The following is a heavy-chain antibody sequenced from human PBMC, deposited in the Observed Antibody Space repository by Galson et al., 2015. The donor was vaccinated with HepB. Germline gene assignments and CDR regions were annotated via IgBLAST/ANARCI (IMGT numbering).Heavy chain of an antibody. Sequence: SLRLSCAASGFPVSSYYMSWVRQAPGKGLEWVSLIYSGGSTDYADSVKGRFTISRESSKNTLYLKMNSLRAEDTAVYYCARQAITGTDSFDICGRGTVVTVSS. CDR3: ARQAITGTDSFDI. D-gene: IGHD1-20*01. CDR1: GFPVSSYY. J-gene: IGHJ3*02. V-gene: IGHV3-53*01. CDR2: IYSGGST.